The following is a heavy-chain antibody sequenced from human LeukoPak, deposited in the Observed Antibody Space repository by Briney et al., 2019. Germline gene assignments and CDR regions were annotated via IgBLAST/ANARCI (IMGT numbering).Heavy chain of an antibody. J-gene: IGHJ4*02. CDR1: AGYINSNY. CDR3: ARDQGDVEPAAIFGY. V-gene: IGHV4-59*01. Sequence: SETLSLTCIVSAGYINSNYWSRIRQPPGKGLEWIGHIYHSGSTNYNPSLKSRVTISVDTSKNQFSLKLTSVTAADTAVYYCARDQGDVEPAAIFGYWGQGTLVTVSS. D-gene: IGHD2-2*01. CDR2: IYHSGST.